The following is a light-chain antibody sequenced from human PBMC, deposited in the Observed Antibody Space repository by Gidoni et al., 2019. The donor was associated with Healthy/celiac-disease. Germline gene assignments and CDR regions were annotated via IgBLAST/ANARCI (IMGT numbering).Light chain of an antibody. Sequence: SYELTQPPSVSVSPGQTASITCSGDKLGDKYACWYQPKPGQSPVLVIYQDSKRPSGIPERFSGSNSGNTATLTISGTRAMDEADYYCQAWDSSTGVFGTGTKVTVL. CDR2: QDS. J-gene: IGLJ1*01. CDR1: KLGDKY. CDR3: QAWDSSTGV. V-gene: IGLV3-1*01.